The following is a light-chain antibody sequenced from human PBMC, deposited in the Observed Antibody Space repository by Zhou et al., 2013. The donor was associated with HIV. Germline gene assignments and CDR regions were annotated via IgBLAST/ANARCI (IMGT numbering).Light chain of an antibody. CDR3: LQHHSYPLS. J-gene: IGKJ4*01. Sequence: DIQMTQSPSSLSASVGDRVTITCRASQGIGTDLGWFQHKPGKAPRRLIFVASSLQSGVPSRFSGSGSGTEFTLTISSLQPEDFATYYCLQHHSYPLSFGGGTKLEIK. V-gene: IGKV1-17*01. CDR2: VAS. CDR1: QGIGTD.